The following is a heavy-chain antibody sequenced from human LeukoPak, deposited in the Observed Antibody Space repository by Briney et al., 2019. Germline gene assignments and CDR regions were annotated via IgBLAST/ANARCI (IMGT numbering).Heavy chain of an antibody. CDR3: ARRPIYDILTGYSNYYYYGMDV. J-gene: IGHJ6*02. CDR1: GGSFSGYY. CDR2: INHSGST. Sequence: SETLSLTCAVYGGSFSGYYWNWIRQPPGKGLEWIGEINHSGSTNHNPSLKSRVTISVDTSKNQFSLKLSSVTAADTAVYYCARRPIYDILTGYSNYYYYGMDVWGQGTTVTVSS. V-gene: IGHV4-34*01. D-gene: IGHD3-9*01.